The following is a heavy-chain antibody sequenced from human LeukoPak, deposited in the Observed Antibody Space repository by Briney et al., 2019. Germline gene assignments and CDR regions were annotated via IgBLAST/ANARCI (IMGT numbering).Heavy chain of an antibody. CDR2: IYTSGST. D-gene: IGHD3-10*01. J-gene: IGHJ4*02. Sequence: PSETLSLTCTVSGGSISSYYWSWIRQPAGKGLEWIGRIYTSGSTNYNPSLKSRVTMSVDTSKNQFSLKLSSVTAADTAVYYCARDALYYYGSGSLPADWGQGTPVTVSS. V-gene: IGHV4-4*07. CDR1: GGSISSYY. CDR3: ARDALYYYGSGSLPAD.